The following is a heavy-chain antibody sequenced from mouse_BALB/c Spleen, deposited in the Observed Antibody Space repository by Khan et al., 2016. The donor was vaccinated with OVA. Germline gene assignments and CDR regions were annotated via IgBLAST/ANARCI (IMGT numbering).Heavy chain of an antibody. D-gene: IGHD3-3*01. CDR2: ISYSGST. CDR3: TWGRAY. V-gene: IGHV3-2*02. CDR1: GYSITSDYA. Sequence: EVQLQESGPGLVKPSQSLSLTCTVTGYSITSDYAWNWIRQFPGNKLEWMGYISYSGSTSYTPSLKSRISITRDTSKNTFFLQLNSVTTEDTATTYCTWGRAYWGQGTLVTVSA. J-gene: IGHJ3*01.